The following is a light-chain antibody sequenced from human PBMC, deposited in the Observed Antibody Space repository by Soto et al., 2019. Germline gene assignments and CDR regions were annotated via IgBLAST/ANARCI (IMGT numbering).Light chain of an antibody. CDR2: DVS. Sequence: QSVLTQPASVSGSPGQSITISCTGTSSDFGGYNYVSWYQQHPGRAPKVLIYDVSNRPAGVSDRFSGSRSGNTASLTISGLHSEDEADYYCCSYTSSNSLVSGTGTKVTVL. V-gene: IGLV2-14*01. CDR3: CSYTSSNSLV. J-gene: IGLJ1*01. CDR1: SSDFGGYNY.